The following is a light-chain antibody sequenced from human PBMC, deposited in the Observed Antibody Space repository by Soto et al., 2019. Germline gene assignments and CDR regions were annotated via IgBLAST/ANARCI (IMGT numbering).Light chain of an antibody. V-gene: IGLV2-14*01. CDR1: SSDVGGYNY. CDR2: DVS. CDR3: SSDTSSGPRV. J-gene: IGLJ3*02. Sequence: QSVLTQPASVSGSPGQSITISCTGTSSDVGGYNYVSWYQQHPGKAPKLMIYDVSNRPSGVSNRCSGYKSGNTASLTISGLQDEDDADYYCSSDTSSGPRVFGGGTKLTVL.